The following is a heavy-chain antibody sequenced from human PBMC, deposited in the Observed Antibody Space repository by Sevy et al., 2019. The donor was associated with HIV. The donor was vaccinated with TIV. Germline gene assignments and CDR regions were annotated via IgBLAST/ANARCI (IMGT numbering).Heavy chain of an antibody. CDR2: ISYDGSNK. J-gene: IGHJ5*02. CDR1: GFTFSSYG. Sequence: EGSLRLSCAASGFTFSSYGMHWVRQAPGKGLDWVTVISYDGSNKYYADSVKGRFTISRDNSKNTLYLQMNSLRVEDTAVYYCAKGGQWLVRDWFDPWGQGTLVTVSS. V-gene: IGHV3-30*18. CDR3: AKGGQWLVRDWFDP. D-gene: IGHD6-19*01.